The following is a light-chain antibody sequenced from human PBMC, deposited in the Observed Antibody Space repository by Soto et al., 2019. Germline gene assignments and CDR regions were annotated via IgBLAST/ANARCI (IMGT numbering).Light chain of an antibody. Sequence: EIVLTQSPATLSLSPGERATLSCRASQSISSAYFAWYQQKPGQAPRLLMYGTSSRATGIPDRFSGSGSGTDFTLTISRLESEDFAVYYCQQYHSSVWTFGQGTKVDIK. CDR1: QSISSAY. CDR3: QQYHSSVWT. CDR2: GTS. J-gene: IGKJ1*01. V-gene: IGKV3-20*01.